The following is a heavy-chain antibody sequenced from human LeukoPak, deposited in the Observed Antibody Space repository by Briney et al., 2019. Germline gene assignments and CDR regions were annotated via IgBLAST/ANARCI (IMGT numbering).Heavy chain of an antibody. CDR2: INPITGGT. CDR1: LYTFIGYY. V-gene: IGHV1-2*02. D-gene: IGHD2-15*01. J-gene: IGHJ6*02. Sequence: GSVKDSCMPSLYTFIGYYIHAVRPAPGQGLEWMGWINPITGGTNNAQKFQGRVTMPRDTSIRTAYMELSSLRSDDTAVYYCASSLLIAYGVDVWGQGSTVTVSS. CDR3: ASSLLIAYGVDV.